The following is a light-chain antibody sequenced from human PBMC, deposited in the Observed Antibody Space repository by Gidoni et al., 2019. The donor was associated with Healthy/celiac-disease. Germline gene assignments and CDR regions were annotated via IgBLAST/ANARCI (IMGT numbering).Light chain of an antibody. Sequence: DIQMTQSPSTLSASVGDRVTITCRASQSISSLLAWYQQQPGKAPQLLIYDASSLESGVPSRFSGSVSGIDFTLTLSSLQPDDFATYYCQQYNSYPLTFGQGTKVEIK. CDR1: QSISSL. J-gene: IGKJ1*01. CDR2: DAS. CDR3: QQYNSYPLT. V-gene: IGKV1-5*01.